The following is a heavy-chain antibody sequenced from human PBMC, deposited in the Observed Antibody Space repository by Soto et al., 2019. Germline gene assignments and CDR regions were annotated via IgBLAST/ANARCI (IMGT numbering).Heavy chain of an antibody. CDR3: ARETGWDSRSSRGYYYYGMDV. J-gene: IGHJ6*02. CDR2: IIPIFGTA. CDR1: GGTFSSYA. D-gene: IGHD6-6*01. V-gene: IGHV1-69*13. Sequence: SVKVSCKASGGTFSSYAISWVRQAPGQGLEWMGGIIPIFGTANYAQKFQGRVTITADESTSTAYMELSSLRSEDTAVYYCARETGWDSRSSRGYYYYGMDVWGQGTTVTVSS.